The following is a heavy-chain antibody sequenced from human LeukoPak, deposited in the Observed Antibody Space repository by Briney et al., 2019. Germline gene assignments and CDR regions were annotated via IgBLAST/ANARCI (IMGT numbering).Heavy chain of an antibody. CDR3: ARHRSILGHFDY. J-gene: IGHJ4*02. D-gene: IGHD7-27*01. V-gene: IGHV4-59*01. Sequence: PSETLSLTCTVSGGSISSYYWSWIRQPPGKGLEWIGYIYYSGSTNYNPSLKSRVTISVDTSKNQFSLKLSSVTAADTAVYYCARHRSILGHFDYWGQGTLVTVSS. CDR2: IYYSGST. CDR1: GGSISSYY.